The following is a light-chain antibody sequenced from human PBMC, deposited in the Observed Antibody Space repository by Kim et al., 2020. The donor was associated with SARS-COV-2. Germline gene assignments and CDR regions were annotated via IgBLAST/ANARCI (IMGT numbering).Light chain of an antibody. J-gene: IGLJ3*02. V-gene: IGLV2-14*01. CDR3: SSYTSSSTWV. CDR1: SSDVGGYNY. CDR2: DVS. Sequence: QSALTQPASVSGSPGQSITISCTGTSSDVGGYNYVSWYQQHPGEAPKLMIYDVSKRPSGVSNRFSGSKSGNTASLTISGLQAEDEADYYCSSYTSSSTWVFGGGTKVTVL.